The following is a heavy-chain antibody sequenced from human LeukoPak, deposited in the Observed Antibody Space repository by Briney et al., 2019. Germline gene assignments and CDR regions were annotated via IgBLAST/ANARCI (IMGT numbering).Heavy chain of an antibody. D-gene: IGHD2-2*01. CDR3: ARRLTQYDCFDP. V-gene: IGHV6-1*01. CDR1: GDSVSSNSVT. Sequence: QTLSLTCAISGDSVSSNSVTWNWIRQSPSRGLEWLGRTYYRSTWYNDYAVSVRGRITVNPDASKNQFSLHLNSVTPEDTAVYYCARRLTQYDCFDPWGQGILVTVSS. J-gene: IGHJ5*02. CDR2: TYYRSTWYN.